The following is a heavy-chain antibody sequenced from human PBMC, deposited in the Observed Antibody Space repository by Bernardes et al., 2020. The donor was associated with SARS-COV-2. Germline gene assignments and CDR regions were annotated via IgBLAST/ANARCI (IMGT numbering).Heavy chain of an antibody. J-gene: IGHJ4*02. D-gene: IGHD6-13*01. Sequence: GGSLRLSCAASGFAFRDYGMSWVRQAPGKGLEWVASISGDTYSTYYAESVQGRFIISRDNSRSTLYLQMKSLRAEDRAVYYCAKEASFSSGWYVGYWGQGTLVNVSS. CDR3: AKEASFSSGWYVGY. CDR1: GFAFRDYG. V-gene: IGHV3-23*01. CDR2: ISGDTYST.